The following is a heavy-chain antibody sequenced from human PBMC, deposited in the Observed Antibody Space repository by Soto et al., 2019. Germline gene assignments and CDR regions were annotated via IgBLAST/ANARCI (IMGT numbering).Heavy chain of an antibody. CDR1: GGTFSSYA. Sequence: ASVKVSCKASGGTFSSYAISWVRQAPGQGLEWMGWISAYNGNTNYAQKLQGRVTMTTDTSTSTAYMELRSLRSDDTAVYYCARDRTFVVRGVIITVPFDYWGQGTLVTVSS. D-gene: IGHD3-10*01. CDR3: ARDRTFVVRGVIITVPFDY. CDR2: ISAYNGNT. V-gene: IGHV1-18*01. J-gene: IGHJ4*02.